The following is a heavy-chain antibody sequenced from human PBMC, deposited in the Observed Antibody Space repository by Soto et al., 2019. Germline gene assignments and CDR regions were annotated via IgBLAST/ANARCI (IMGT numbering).Heavy chain of an antibody. D-gene: IGHD3-16*01. J-gene: IGHJ6*02. CDR1: GYIFVNYG. V-gene: IGHV1-18*01. CDR3: VRVDNYVTPTPQDV. Sequence: VQLVQSGDEVKKPGASVKVSCKASGYIFVNYGIAWVRQAPGQGLEWMGWISPYTGNTHSATKVQGRLTMTTDTSTSTAYTALGSLTSDDTAVYYCVRVDNYVTPTPQDVWGQGTTVTFSS. CDR2: ISPYTGNT.